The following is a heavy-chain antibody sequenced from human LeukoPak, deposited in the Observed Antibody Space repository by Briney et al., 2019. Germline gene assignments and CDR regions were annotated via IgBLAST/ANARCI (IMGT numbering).Heavy chain of an antibody. Sequence: GGSLRLSCAASGFTFSSYAMSWVRQAPGKGLEWVAVISYDGSNKYYADSAKGRFTISRDNSKNTLSLQMDSLRAEDTAVYYCARDPYTYSSSWYGYFQYWGQGTLVTVSS. V-gene: IGHV3-30-3*01. CDR2: ISYDGSNK. J-gene: IGHJ1*01. CDR3: ARDPYTYSSSWYGYFQY. CDR1: GFTFSSYA. D-gene: IGHD6-13*01.